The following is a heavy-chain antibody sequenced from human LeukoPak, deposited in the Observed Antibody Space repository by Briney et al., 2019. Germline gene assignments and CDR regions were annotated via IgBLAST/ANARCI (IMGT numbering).Heavy chain of an antibody. CDR3: ARDTDYGGNSPIDY. D-gene: IGHD4-23*01. Sequence: GSLRLSCAASGFTFRSYAMHWVRQAPGKGLEWVAVISYDGSNKYYADSVKGRFTISRDNAKNSLYLQMNSLRAEDTAVYYCARDTDYGGNSPIDYWGQGTLVTVSS. J-gene: IGHJ4*02. V-gene: IGHV3-30-3*01. CDR2: ISYDGSNK. CDR1: GFTFRSYA.